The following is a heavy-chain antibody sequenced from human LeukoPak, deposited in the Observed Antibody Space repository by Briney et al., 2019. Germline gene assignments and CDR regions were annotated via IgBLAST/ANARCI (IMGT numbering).Heavy chain of an antibody. CDR2: ISSSSSYI. D-gene: IGHD6-6*01. V-gene: IGHV3-21*01. Sequence: SGGSLRLSCAASGFTFSSYSMNWVRQAPGKGLEWVSSISSSSSYIYYADSVKGRFTISRDNAKNSLYLQMNSLRAEDTAVYYCASGGYSSSSGRDYYYYYYMDVWGKGTTVTVSS. J-gene: IGHJ6*03. CDR1: GFTFSSYS. CDR3: ASGGYSSSSGRDYYYYYYMDV.